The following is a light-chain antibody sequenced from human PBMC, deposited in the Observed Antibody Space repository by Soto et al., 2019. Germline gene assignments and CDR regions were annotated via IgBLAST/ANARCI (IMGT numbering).Light chain of an antibody. CDR1: QSVGS. CDR3: QQYGGSPIT. V-gene: IGKV3-20*01. Sequence: EIVLTQSPGTLSLSPGERATLSCRASQSVGSLAWYQQKPGQAPRLLIYGASNRATDIPDRFSGSGSGTDFTLTISRLEPEDFAVYYCQQYGGSPITFGQGTRLEIK. CDR2: GAS. J-gene: IGKJ5*01.